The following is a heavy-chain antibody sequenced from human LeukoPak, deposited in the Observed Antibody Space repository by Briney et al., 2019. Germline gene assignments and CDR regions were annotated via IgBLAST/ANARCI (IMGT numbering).Heavy chain of an antibody. CDR2: ISSSSTYI. J-gene: IGHJ4*02. D-gene: IGHD3-10*01. CDR3: ARERGDVIAGFGF. V-gene: IGHV3-21*01. CDR1: GFTFRSYS. Sequence: GGSLRLSCAASGFTFRSYSMNWVRQAPGKGLEWVSSISSSSTYIYYADSVKGRFTISRDNAKNSLYLQMNSLRAEDTAVYYCARERGDVIAGFGFWGQGTLVTVSS.